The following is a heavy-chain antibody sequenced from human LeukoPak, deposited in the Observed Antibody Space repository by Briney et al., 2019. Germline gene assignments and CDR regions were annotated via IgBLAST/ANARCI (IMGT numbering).Heavy chain of an antibody. CDR2: ISNDGTTT. CDR1: GFTFSNYY. J-gene: IGHJ4*02. CDR3: TSIFDHY. V-gene: IGHV3-74*01. D-gene: IGHD3-3*01. Sequence: GGSLGLSCEASGFTFSNYYMHWVRQGPGKGLVWVSRISNDGTTTAYADSVKGRFTISRDNAKNTLYLQMSSLRAEDTAVYYCTSIFDHYWGQGTLVTVSS.